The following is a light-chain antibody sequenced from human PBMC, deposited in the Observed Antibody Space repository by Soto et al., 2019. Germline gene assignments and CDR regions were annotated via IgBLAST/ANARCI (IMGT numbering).Light chain of an antibody. J-gene: IGKJ2*01. CDR3: QHYGTSPPMYT. CDR1: QSVSSSY. Sequence: EIVLTQSPGTLSLSPGESATLPCRASQSVSSSYLAWYQQRPGQAPRLLIYGASSRATGIPDRFSGSGSGTDVTLTISGLEPEDCAVYYCQHYGTSPPMYTFGQGTKLEIK. V-gene: IGKV3-20*01. CDR2: GAS.